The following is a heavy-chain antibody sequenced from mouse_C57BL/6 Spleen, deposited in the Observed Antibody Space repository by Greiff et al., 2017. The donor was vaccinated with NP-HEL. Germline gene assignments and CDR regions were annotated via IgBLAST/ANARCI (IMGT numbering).Heavy chain of an antibody. CDR2: IYPGDGDT. CDR3: ARSIYYYGSSYDWFAY. D-gene: IGHD1-1*01. Sequence: QVQLKQSGAELVKPGASVKISCKASGYAFSSYWMNWVKQRPGKGLEWIGQIYPGDGDTNYNGKFKGKATLTADKSSSTAYMQLSSLTSEDSAVYFCARSIYYYGSSYDWFAYWGQGTLVTVSA. V-gene: IGHV1-80*01. J-gene: IGHJ3*01. CDR1: GYAFSSYW.